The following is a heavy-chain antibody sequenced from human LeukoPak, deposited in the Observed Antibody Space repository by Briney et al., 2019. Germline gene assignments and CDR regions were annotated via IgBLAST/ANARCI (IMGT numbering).Heavy chain of an antibody. J-gene: IGHJ4*02. V-gene: IGHV4-30-4*08. CDR3: ARVLSGWSFDY. D-gene: IGHD6-19*01. CDR1: GGSISSGDYY. CDR2: IYYSGST. Sequence: SETLSLTCTVSGGSISSGDYYWSWIRQPQGKGLEWIGYIYYSGSTYYNPSLKSRATISVDTSKNQFSLKLSSVTAADTAVYYGARVLSGWSFDYWGQGTLVTVSS.